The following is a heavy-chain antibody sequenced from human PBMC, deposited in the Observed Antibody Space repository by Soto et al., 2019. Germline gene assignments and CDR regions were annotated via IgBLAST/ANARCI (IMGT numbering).Heavy chain of an antibody. D-gene: IGHD6-19*01. V-gene: IGHV3-23*01. Sequence: PGGSLRLSCAASGFTFSSYAMSWVRQAPGKGLEWVSAISGSGGSTYYADSVKGRFTISRDNSKNTLYLQMNSLRAEDTAVYYCAKDYGGGWYSSGWYGGYYFDYWGQGTLVTVSS. CDR2: ISGSGGST. J-gene: IGHJ4*02. CDR1: GFTFSSYA. CDR3: AKDYGGGWYSSGWYGGYYFDY.